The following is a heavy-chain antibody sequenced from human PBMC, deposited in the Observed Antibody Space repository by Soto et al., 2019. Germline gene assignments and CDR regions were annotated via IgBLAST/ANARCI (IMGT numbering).Heavy chain of an antibody. V-gene: IGHV4-59*02. D-gene: IGHD1-20*01. J-gene: IGHJ6*02. CDR1: GGSVSNYY. Sequence: TLSLTCTVSGGSVSNYYWTWIRQPPGKGLEWISYINYSGSTDHSPSLKSRVTISLDTSKNQFSLRLISVTAADTAVYYCARLAPRYRIRDYNYHSLDFWGRGTTVTVSS. CDR3: ARLAPRYRIRDYNYHSLDF. CDR2: INYSGST.